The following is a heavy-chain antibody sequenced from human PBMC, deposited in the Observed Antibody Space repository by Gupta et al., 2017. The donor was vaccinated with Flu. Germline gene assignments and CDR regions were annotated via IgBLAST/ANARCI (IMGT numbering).Heavy chain of an antibody. CDR3: ARDTGYSSGHNWFDP. CDR2: ISSDGSST. D-gene: IGHD6-19*01. J-gene: IGHJ5*02. V-gene: IGHV3-74*01. CDR1: GFTFSSCW. Sequence: EVQLVESGGGLVQPGGSLRLSCAASGFTFSSCWMHWVRQAPGKGLLWVSRISSDGSSTNYADSVKGRFTISRDTAKNTLYLQMNSLRAEDTAVYYCARDTGYSSGHNWFDPWGQVTLVTVSS.